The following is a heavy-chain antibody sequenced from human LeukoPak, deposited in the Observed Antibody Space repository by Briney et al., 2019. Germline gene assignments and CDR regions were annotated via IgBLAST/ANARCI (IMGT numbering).Heavy chain of an antibody. Sequence: PGGSLRLSCAASGFTFSNYWMDWVRQGPGKGLKWVSAISGSGGSTYYAVSVKGRFTISRDNSKNTLYLQMNSLRAEDTAVYYCAKGPLSHFDYWGQGTLVTVSS. V-gene: IGHV3-23*01. D-gene: IGHD2/OR15-2a*01. CDR2: ISGSGGST. CDR1: GFTFSNYW. J-gene: IGHJ4*02. CDR3: AKGPLSHFDY.